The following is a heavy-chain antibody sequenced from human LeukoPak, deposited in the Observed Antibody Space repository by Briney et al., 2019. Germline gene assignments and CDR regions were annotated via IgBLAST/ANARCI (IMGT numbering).Heavy chain of an antibody. CDR2: ITAIDGRT. J-gene: IGHJ4*02. V-gene: IGHV3-23*01. D-gene: IGHD6-13*01. Sequence: GGSLRLSCVASGFTFSSTTMGWVRQAPGRGLEWVSGITAIDGRTYYADSVKGRFTISRDNSKNTLYLQMNSLRAEDTAVYHCAKQYSSSWHYFDYWGQGTLVTVSS. CDR3: AKQYSSSWHYFDY. CDR1: GFTFSSTT.